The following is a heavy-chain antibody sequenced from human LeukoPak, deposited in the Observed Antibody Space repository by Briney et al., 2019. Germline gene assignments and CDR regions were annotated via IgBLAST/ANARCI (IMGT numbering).Heavy chain of an antibody. J-gene: IGHJ4*02. CDR3: AKDGLVWFGELN. D-gene: IGHD3-10*01. V-gene: IGHV3-23*01. CDR1: GFTFSSYA. Sequence: PGGSLRLSCAASGFTFSSYAMTWVRQAQAKGLEWVSVISGSDGSTYYADPVKGRFTISRDNSKNTLYLQMNSLRAEDTAVYYCAKDGLVWFGELNWGQGTLVTVSS. CDR2: ISGSDGST.